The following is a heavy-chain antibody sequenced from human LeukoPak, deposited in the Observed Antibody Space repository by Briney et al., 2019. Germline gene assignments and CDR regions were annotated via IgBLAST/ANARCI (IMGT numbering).Heavy chain of an antibody. CDR2: IYYSGST. CDR1: GGSISSGDYY. V-gene: IGHV4-30-4*01. D-gene: IGHD1-1*01. Sequence: SETLSLTCTVSGGSISSGDYYWSWIRQPPGKGLEWIGYIYYSGSTYYNPSLKSRVTISVDTSKNQFSLKLSSVTAADTAVYYRARAPTTSALNDWFDPWGQGTLVTVSS. CDR3: ARAPTTSALNDWFDP. J-gene: IGHJ5*02.